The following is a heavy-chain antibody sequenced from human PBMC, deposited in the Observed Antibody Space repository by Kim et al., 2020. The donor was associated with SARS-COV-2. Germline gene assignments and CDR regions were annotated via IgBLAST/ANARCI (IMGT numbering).Heavy chain of an antibody. Sequence: SETLSLTCAVSGGSISSSNWWSWVRQPPGKGLEWIGEIYHSGSTNYNPSLKSRVTISVDKSKNQFSLKLSSVTAADTAVYYCATQLGYGDPDFDYWGQGTLVTVSS. V-gene: IGHV4-4*02. CDR1: GGSISSSNW. CDR2: IYHSGST. CDR3: ATQLGYGDPDFDY. J-gene: IGHJ4*02. D-gene: IGHD4-17*01.